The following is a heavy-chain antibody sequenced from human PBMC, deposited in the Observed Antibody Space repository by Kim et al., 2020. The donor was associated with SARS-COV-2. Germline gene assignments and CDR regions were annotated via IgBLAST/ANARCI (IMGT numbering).Heavy chain of an antibody. CDR3: ARDGASGYSYGSVYYYYGMDV. Sequence: GGSLRLSCAASGFTFSSYSMNWVRQAPGKGLEWVSSISSSSSYIYYADSVKGRFTISRDNAKNSLYLQMNSLRAEDTAVYYCARDGASGYSYGSVYYYYGMDVWGQGTTVTVSS. V-gene: IGHV3-21*01. D-gene: IGHD5-18*01. CDR2: ISSSSSYI. J-gene: IGHJ6*02. CDR1: GFTFSSYS.